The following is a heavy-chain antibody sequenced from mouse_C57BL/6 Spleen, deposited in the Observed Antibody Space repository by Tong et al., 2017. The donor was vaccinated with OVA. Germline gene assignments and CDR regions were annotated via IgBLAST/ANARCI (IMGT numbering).Heavy chain of an antibody. Sequence: EVQLQESGGGLVQPKGSLKLSCAASGFSFNTYAMNWVRQAPGKGLEWVARIRSKSNNYATYYADSVKDRFTISRDDSESMLYLQMNNLKTEDTAMYYCVRQDYYGDYAMDYWGQGTSVTVSS. V-gene: IGHV10-1*01. CDR1: GFSFNTYA. J-gene: IGHJ4*01. CDR3: VRQDYYGDYAMDY. D-gene: IGHD1-1*01. CDR2: IRSKSNNYAT.